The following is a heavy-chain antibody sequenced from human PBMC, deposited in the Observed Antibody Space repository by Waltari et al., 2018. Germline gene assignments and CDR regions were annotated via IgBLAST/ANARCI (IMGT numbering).Heavy chain of an antibody. D-gene: IGHD2-2*02. V-gene: IGHV3-48*03. Sequence: EVRVGESGVVLVQPEGSLRLSCTASGVTTSTSEMIWVRQAPGKGLEWISYIDNTGSTIYYADSVRGRFTISRDNAKNSMYLQMNSLRAEDTAIYYCARPSTEYHYYYYYMDVWGKGTTVTVS. CDR2: IDNTGSTI. CDR1: GVTTSTSE. J-gene: IGHJ6*03. CDR3: ARPSTEYHYYYYYMDV.